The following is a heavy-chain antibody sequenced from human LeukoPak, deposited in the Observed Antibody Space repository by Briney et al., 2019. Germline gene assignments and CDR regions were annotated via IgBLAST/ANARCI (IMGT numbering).Heavy chain of an antibody. CDR1: GGSISSGGYS. CDR2: IYHSGST. D-gene: IGHD2-21*01. CDR3: ARRRDYAFDI. Sequence: PSETLSLTCAVSGGSISSGGYSWSWIRQPPGKGLEWIGYIYHSGSTNYNPSLKSRVTISVDKSKNQFSLKLSSVTAADTAVYYCARRRDYAFDIWGQGTMVTVSS. J-gene: IGHJ3*02. V-gene: IGHV4-30-2*01.